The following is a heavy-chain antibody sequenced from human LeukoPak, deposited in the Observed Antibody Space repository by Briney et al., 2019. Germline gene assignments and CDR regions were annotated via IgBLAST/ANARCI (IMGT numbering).Heavy chain of an antibody. CDR3: ASAALVNTNWYYFDY. V-gene: IGHV1-8*01. CDR2: MNPNSGNT. CDR1: GYTFISYD. Sequence: ASVKVSCKASGYTFISYDINWVRQATGQGLEWMGWMNPNSGNTGHAQKFQGRVTMTRNTSISTAYMELSSLRSEDTAVYYCASAALVNTNWYYFDYWGQGTLVTVSS. D-gene: IGHD1-1*01. J-gene: IGHJ4*02.